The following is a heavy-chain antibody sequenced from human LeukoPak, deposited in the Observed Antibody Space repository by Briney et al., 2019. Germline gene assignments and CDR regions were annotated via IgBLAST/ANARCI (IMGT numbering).Heavy chain of an antibody. V-gene: IGHV1-69*05. Sequence: SVKVSCKASGGTFSSYAISWVLQAPGQGLEWMGGIIPIFGTANYAQKFQGRVTITTDESTSTAYMELSSLRSEDTAVYYCARAELRFLEWLPTAWFDPWGQGTLVTVSS. CDR3: ARAELRFLEWLPTAWFDP. J-gene: IGHJ5*02. CDR1: GGTFSSYA. D-gene: IGHD3-3*01. CDR2: IIPIFGTA.